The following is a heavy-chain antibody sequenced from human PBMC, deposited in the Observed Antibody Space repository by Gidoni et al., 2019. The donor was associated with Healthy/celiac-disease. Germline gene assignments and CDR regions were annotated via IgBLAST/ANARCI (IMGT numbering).Heavy chain of an antibody. Sequence: QVQLVQSGSELKKPGASVKVSCKASGYTFTSYAMNWVRQAPGQGLAWMGWINTNTGNPTYAQGFTGRFVFSLDTSVSTAYLQISSLKAEDTAVYYCASTDFGVAPPPLPLDYWGQGTLVTVSS. CDR2: INTNTGNP. CDR1: GYTFTSYA. J-gene: IGHJ4*02. CDR3: ASTDFGVAPPPLPLDY. D-gene: IGHD3-3*01. V-gene: IGHV7-4-1*02.